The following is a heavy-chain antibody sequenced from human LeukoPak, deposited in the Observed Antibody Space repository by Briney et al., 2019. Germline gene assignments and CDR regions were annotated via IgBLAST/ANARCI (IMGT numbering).Heavy chain of an antibody. D-gene: IGHD6-13*01. Sequence: HPGGSLRLSCAASGFTVSSNYMSWVRQAPGKGLEWVAFIRYDGSNKYYADSVKGRFTISRDNSKNTLYLQMNSLRAEDTAVYYCAKDLGSWYIYYFDYWGQGTLVTVSS. CDR1: GFTVSSNY. V-gene: IGHV3-30*02. CDR2: IRYDGSNK. J-gene: IGHJ4*02. CDR3: AKDLGSWYIYYFDY.